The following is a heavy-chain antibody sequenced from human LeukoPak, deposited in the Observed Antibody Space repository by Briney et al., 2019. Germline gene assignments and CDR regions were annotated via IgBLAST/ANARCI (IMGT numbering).Heavy chain of an antibody. CDR1: GFTFSLYA. V-gene: IGHV3-64*01. CDR2: ITSNGHSA. J-gene: IGHJ4*02. D-gene: IGHD2/OR15-2a*01. CDR3: ARGRLASTTSTTYDY. Sequence: GGSLRLSCAASGFTFSLYAMHWVRQAPGKELEYVSAITSNGHSAYYANSVEGRFTISRDNSKNTLYLQMGSLRAEDMAVYYCARGRLASTTSTTYDYWGQGTLVTVSS.